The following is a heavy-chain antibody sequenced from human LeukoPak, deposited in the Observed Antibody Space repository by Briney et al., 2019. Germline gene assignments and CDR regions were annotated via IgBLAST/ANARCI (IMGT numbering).Heavy chain of an antibody. V-gene: IGHV3-11*01. J-gene: IGHJ4*02. Sequence: GGSLRLSCAASGFTFSDYYMSWIRQAPGKGLEWVSYISSSGSTIYYADSVKGRFTISRDNAKNSLYLQMNSLRAEDTAVYYCAARVNPEAVPYFDYWGQGTLVTVSS. D-gene: IGHD3-10*01. CDR1: GFTFSDYY. CDR2: ISSSGSTI. CDR3: AARVNPEAVPYFDY.